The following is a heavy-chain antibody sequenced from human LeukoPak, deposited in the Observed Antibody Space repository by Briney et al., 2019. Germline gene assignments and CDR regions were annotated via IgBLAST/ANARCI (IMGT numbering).Heavy chain of an antibody. J-gene: IGHJ1*01. D-gene: IGHD1-26*01. Sequence: QPGRSLRLSCAASGFTFSSYGMHWVRQAPGKGLEWMAVISYDGSNKYYADSVKGRFTISRDNSKNTLYLQMNSLRAEDTAVYYCAKDRGWEQPQYFQHWGQGTLVTVSS. CDR3: AKDRGWEQPQYFQH. V-gene: IGHV3-30*18. CDR1: GFTFSSYG. CDR2: ISYDGSNK.